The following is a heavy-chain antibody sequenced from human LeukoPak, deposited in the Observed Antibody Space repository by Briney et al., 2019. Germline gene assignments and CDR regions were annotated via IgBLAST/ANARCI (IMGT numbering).Heavy chain of an antibody. CDR2: INPTGGST. CDR1: GYTFSSYY. CDR3: ARSGYCSGGTCFNWFDP. D-gene: IGHD2-15*01. J-gene: IGHJ5*02. Sequence: GASVKVSCKASGYTFSSYYMHWVRQAPGQGLEWMGIINPTGGSTTYAQKFQGRVTMTRDMSTSTFYMELSSLRSEDTAVYYCARSGYCSGGTCFNWFDPWGQGTLVTVSS. V-gene: IGHV1-46*01.